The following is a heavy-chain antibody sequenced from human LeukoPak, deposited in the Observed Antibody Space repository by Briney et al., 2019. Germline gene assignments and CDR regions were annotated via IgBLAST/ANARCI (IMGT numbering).Heavy chain of an antibody. J-gene: IGHJ6*02. Sequence: GGSLRLSCAASGFTFSSYVMHWVRQAPGKGLEWVAVISYDGSNKNYADSVKGRFTISRDNSKNTLSLQVNSPRVEDTAVYYCARDYCSGGSCYSSGMDVWGQGTTVTVSS. CDR3: ARDYCSGGSCYSSGMDV. CDR2: ISYDGSNK. V-gene: IGHV3-30*04. CDR1: GFTFSSYV. D-gene: IGHD2-15*01.